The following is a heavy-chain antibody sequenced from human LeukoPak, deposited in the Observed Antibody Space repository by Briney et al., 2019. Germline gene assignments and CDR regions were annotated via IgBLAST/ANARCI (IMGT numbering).Heavy chain of an antibody. CDR3: ARGLGDSGRDGYNSGVVAFGI. V-gene: IGHV4-34*01. CDR1: GGSFSGYY. CDR2: INHSGST. D-gene: IGHD5-24*01. Sequence: SETLSLTCAVYGGSFSGYYWSWIRQPPGKGLEWIGEINHSGSTNYNPSLKSRVTISVDTSKNQFSLKLSSVTAADTAVYYCARGLGDSGRDGYNSGVVAFGIWGQGTMVTVSS. J-gene: IGHJ3*02.